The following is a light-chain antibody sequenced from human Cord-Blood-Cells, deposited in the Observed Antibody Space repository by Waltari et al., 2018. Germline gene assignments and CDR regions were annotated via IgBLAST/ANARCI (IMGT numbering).Light chain of an antibody. Sequence: SYELTQPPSVSVSPGQTASITCAGDKLGDKYACWYQQKPGHSPVLVIYQDSKRPSGIPGRFSGSNSGNTATLTISGTQAMDEADYYCQAWDSSNCVFGGGTKLTVL. CDR2: QDS. V-gene: IGLV3-1*01. J-gene: IGLJ3*02. CDR1: KLGDKY. CDR3: QAWDSSNCV.